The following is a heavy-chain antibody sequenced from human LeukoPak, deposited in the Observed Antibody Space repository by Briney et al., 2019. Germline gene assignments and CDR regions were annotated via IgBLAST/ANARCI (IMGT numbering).Heavy chain of an antibody. V-gene: IGHV3-21*01. Sequence: GGSLRLSCAASGFTFSDYSMNWVRQAPGKGLEWVSSISASSGHIHYADSAKGRFTNPRDNAKNSLYLQMNSLRAEDTAVYYCARAEYSSSWSYVYYFDNWGQGTLVTVSS. J-gene: IGHJ4*02. CDR1: GFTFSDYS. CDR2: ISASSGHI. CDR3: ARAEYSSSWSYVYYFDN. D-gene: IGHD6-13*01.